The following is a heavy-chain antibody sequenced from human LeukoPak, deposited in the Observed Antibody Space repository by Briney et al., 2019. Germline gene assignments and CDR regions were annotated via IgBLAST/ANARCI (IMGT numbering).Heavy chain of an antibody. CDR1: GYSFTSYW. V-gene: IGHV5-51*01. D-gene: IGHD1-26*01. J-gene: IGHJ3*02. CDR3: ARPMEGSYYFHDAFDI. Sequence: GESLKISCKGSGYSFTSYWIGWVRQMPGKGLEWMGIIYPGDSDTRYSPSFQGQVTISADRSISTAYLQWSSLKASDTAMYYCARPMEGSYYFHDAFDIWGQGTMVTVPS. CDR2: IYPGDSDT.